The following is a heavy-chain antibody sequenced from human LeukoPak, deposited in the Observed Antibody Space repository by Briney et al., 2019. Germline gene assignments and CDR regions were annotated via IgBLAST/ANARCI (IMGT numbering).Heavy chain of an antibody. Sequence: SETLSLTCTVSGGSISSSSYYRGWIRQPPGKGLEWIGSIYYSGSTYYNPSLKSRVTISVDTSKNQFSLKLSSVTAADTAVYYCARQYSDILTGYHRGELYWYFDLWGRGTLVTVSS. CDR1: GGSISSSSYY. D-gene: IGHD3-9*01. V-gene: IGHV4-39*01. CDR2: IYYSGST. CDR3: ARQYSDILTGYHRGELYWYFDL. J-gene: IGHJ2*01.